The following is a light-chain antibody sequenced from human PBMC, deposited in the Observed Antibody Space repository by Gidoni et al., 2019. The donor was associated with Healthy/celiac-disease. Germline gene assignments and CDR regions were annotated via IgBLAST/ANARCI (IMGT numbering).Light chain of an antibody. Sequence: DIQMTQSTSTLSSSVGDRVTITCRASQSISSWLAWYQQKPGKAPKLLSYDAYNLESGVPSRFRGSGSGTEFTLTISSLQPDDFATYYCQQYNSYPWTFGQGTKVEIK. CDR3: QQYNSYPWT. CDR2: DAY. CDR1: QSISSW. J-gene: IGKJ1*01. V-gene: IGKV1-5*01.